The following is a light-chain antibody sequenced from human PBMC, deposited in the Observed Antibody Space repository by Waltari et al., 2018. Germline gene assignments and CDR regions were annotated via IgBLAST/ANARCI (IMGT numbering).Light chain of an antibody. Sequence: AIRMTQSPSSLSESTGDRAITTCRAGQGISIYLAWNKRKPGKAPRLLIYAASILQSGVPPRSIGSGSGTDFILTINCLQSEDFATYYCHQYYSSPYTFGQGTKREIK. V-gene: IGKV1-8*01. CDR3: HQYYSSPYT. J-gene: IGKJ2*01. CDR1: QGISIY. CDR2: AAS.